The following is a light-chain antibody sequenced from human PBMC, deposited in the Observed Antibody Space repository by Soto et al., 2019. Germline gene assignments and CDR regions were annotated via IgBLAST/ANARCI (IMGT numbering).Light chain of an antibody. V-gene: IGLV2-14*01. CDR1: SSDIDAYNY. CDR2: DVS. CDR3: GSYTTSSNYV. J-gene: IGLJ1*01. Sequence: QSALTQPASVSGSPGQSITISCTGTSSDIDAYNYVSWYQQHPGKAPKLMIYDVSNRPSGISNRFSGSKSGNTASLTISGPQAEDEADYYCGSYTTSSNYVFGTGTKSPS.